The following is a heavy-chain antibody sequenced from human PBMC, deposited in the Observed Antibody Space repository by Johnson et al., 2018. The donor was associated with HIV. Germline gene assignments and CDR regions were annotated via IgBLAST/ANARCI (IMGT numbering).Heavy chain of an antibody. Sequence: MLLVESGGTLVQPGGSLRLSCAASGFTFSSYVMNWVRQAPGKGLVWVSTLTGSRDKTYYAESVKGRFTISRDNARNSLFLQMNSLRAEDTAVYYCARIPGSGWEHDAFDIWGQGTLVTVSS. CDR2: LTGSRDKT. D-gene: IGHD6-19*01. J-gene: IGHJ3*02. V-gene: IGHV3-48*04. CDR3: ARIPGSGWEHDAFDI. CDR1: GFTFSSYV.